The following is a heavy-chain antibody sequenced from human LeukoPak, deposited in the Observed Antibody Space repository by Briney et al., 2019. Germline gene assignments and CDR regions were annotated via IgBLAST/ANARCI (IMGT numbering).Heavy chain of an antibody. D-gene: IGHD4-17*01. J-gene: IGHJ3*01. CDR3: GRDPNGDYVGAFEF. Sequence: GGSLRLSCAASGFTFSSYAMSWVRQAPGKGLEWVSASSSGGANTLYADAVKGRFTISRDNSKNTLYLQMDSLRAEDTAVYFCGRDPNGDYVGAFEFWGHGTMVTVSS. CDR2: SSSGGANT. V-gene: IGHV3-23*01. CDR1: GFTFSSYA.